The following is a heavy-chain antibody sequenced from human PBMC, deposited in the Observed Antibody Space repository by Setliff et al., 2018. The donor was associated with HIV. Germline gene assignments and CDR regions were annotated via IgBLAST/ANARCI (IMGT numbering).Heavy chain of an antibody. CDR3: ARDYLYYNLYNGSPVYGMDV. CDR2: ITSSGSTI. D-gene: IGHD3-3*01. J-gene: IGHJ6*02. Sequence: LRLSCAASGFTFSDYYMSWIRQAPGKGLEWVSYITSSGSTIYYADSVKGRFTISRDNAKSSLYLQMNSLRAEDTAIYYCARDYLYYNLYNGSPVYGMDVWGQGTTVTVSS. CDR1: GFTFSDYY. V-gene: IGHV3-11*04.